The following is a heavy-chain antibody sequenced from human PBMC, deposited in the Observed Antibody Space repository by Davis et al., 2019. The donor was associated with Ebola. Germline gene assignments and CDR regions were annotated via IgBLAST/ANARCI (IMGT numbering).Heavy chain of an antibody. Sequence: SVKVSCKASGYTFTGYYMHWVRQAPGQGLEWMGGIIPIFGTANYAQKFQGRVTITADESTSTAYMELSSLRSEDTAVYYCADGMDKLVWGQGTLVTVSS. D-gene: IGHD2-2*03. CDR2: IIPIFGTA. J-gene: IGHJ4*02. V-gene: IGHV1-69*13. CDR1: GYTFTGYY. CDR3: ADGMDKLV.